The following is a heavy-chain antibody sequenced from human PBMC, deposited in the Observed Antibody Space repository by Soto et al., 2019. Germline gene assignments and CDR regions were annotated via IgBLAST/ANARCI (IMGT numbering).Heavy chain of an antibody. V-gene: IGHV1-18*03. CDR2: ISAYNGNT. Sequence: ASVKVSCKASGYTFTNFGISWVRQAPGQGLEWMGWISAYNGNTNSVKGRFTISRDNSKNTLYLQMGSLRAEDMAVYYCARGPGYYFDYWGQGTLVTVSS. J-gene: IGHJ4*02. CDR3: ARGPGYYFDY. CDR1: GYTFTNFG.